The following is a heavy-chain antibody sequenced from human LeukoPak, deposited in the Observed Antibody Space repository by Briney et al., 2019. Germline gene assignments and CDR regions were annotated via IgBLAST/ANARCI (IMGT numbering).Heavy chain of an antibody. CDR2: ISGSGGST. V-gene: IGHV3-23*01. Sequence: GGSLRLSCAASGFTFSSYAMSWVRQAPGKGLEWVSAISGSGGSTYYADSVKGRSTISRDNSKNTLCLQMNSLRAEDTAVYYCAKDSYGSGIFGLDYWGQGTLVTVSS. D-gene: IGHD3-10*01. J-gene: IGHJ4*02. CDR1: GFTFSSYA. CDR3: AKDSYGSGIFGLDY.